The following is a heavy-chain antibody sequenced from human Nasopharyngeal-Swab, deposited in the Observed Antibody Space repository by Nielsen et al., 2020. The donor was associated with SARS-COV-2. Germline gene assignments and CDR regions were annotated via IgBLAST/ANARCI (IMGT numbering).Heavy chain of an antibody. CDR3: AKDKPPIAVAGTLFPHYYYYGMNV. Sequence: GGSLRLSCAASGFTFSDYYMSWIRQAPGKGLEWVSYISSSGSTIYYADSVKGRFTISRDNSKNSLYLQMNSLRTEDTALYYCAKDKPPIAVAGTLFPHYYYYGMNVWGQGTTVTVSS. D-gene: IGHD6-19*01. CDR2: ISSSGSTI. J-gene: IGHJ6*02. CDR1: GFTFSDYY. V-gene: IGHV3-11*01.